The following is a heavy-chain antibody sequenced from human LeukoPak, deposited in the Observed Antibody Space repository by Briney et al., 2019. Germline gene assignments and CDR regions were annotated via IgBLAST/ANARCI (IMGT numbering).Heavy chain of an antibody. CDR1: GGSFSGHY. J-gene: IGHJ5*02. CDR3: ARVAGQLLWLGDLSSDFYWFDP. Sequence: SETLSLTCGVYGGSFSGHYWSWIRQTPGKGLEWIGEINHSGSPNYNPSLKSRVTISVDTSKNQFSLRVSSVTAADTAVYYCARVAGQLLWLGDLSSDFYWFDPWGQGTLVTVSS. D-gene: IGHD3-10*01. CDR2: INHSGSP. V-gene: IGHV4-34*01.